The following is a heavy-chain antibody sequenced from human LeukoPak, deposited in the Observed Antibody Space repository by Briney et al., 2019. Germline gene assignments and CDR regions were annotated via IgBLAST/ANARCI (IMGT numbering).Heavy chain of an antibody. Sequence: GGSLRLSCAASGFTFSSYGMHWVRQAPGKGLEWVAVISYDGSNKYYADSVKGRFTISRDNSKNTLYLQMNSLRAEDTAVYYCAKDQLAGYSSGWYELGAFDIWGQGTMVTVSS. J-gene: IGHJ3*02. CDR1: GFTFSSYG. D-gene: IGHD6-19*01. V-gene: IGHV3-30*18. CDR3: AKDQLAGYSSGWYELGAFDI. CDR2: ISYDGSNK.